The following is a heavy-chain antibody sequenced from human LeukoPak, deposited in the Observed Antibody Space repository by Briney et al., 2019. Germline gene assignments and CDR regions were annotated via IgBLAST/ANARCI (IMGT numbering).Heavy chain of an antibody. Sequence: SVNASCKSSGSTFSSYAISWVRQAPGQGLEWMGGIIPIFGTANYAQKFQGRVTITADESTSTAYMELSSLRSEDTAVYYCARDSPQAPPDYYDSSGYYSGRAFDIWGQGTMVTVFS. CDR2: IIPIFGTA. D-gene: IGHD3-22*01. J-gene: IGHJ3*02. CDR3: ARDSPQAPPDYYDSSGYYSGRAFDI. CDR1: GSTFSSYA. V-gene: IGHV1-69*01.